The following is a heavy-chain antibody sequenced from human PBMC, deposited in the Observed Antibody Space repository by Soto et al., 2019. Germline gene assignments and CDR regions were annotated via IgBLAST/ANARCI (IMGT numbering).Heavy chain of an antibody. CDR3: ARPPGYISDWYYFDL. D-gene: IGHD3-9*01. J-gene: IGHJ4*02. Sequence: ASVKVSCKASGFTFIDYYMHWVRQAPGQGFEWMGRISPRSGGTNYAQKFQGRVTMTWDTSLNTAYMELSSLISEDTAVYYCARPPGYISDWYYFDLWGQGTLVTVSS. CDR2: ISPRSGGT. V-gene: IGHV1-2*02. CDR1: GFTFIDYY.